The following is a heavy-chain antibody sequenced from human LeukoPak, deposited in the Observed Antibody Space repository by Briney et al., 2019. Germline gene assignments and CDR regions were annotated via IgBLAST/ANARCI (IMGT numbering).Heavy chain of an antibody. Sequence: GGSLRLSCAASGFTFSSYAMSWVRQAPGKGLEWVSAISGSGGSTYYADSGKGRFTISRDNAKNSLYLQMNSLRAEDTAIYYCTRVGYIDEGIDYWGQGTLVTVSS. J-gene: IGHJ4*02. D-gene: IGHD5-24*01. CDR2: ISGSGGST. CDR3: TRVGYIDEGIDY. V-gene: IGHV3-23*01. CDR1: GFTFSSYA.